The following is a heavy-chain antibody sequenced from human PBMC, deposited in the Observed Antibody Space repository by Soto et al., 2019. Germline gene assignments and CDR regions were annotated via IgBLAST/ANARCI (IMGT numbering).Heavy chain of an antibody. CDR1: GGTFSSYA. J-gene: IGHJ6*02. D-gene: IGHD2-15*01. V-gene: IGHV1-69*12. Sequence: QVQLVQSGAEVKKPGSSVKVSCKASGGTFSSYAISWVRQAPGQGLEWMGGIIPIFGTANYAQKFQGRVTITADESTSTAYMELSSLRSEDTAVYYCVSSGYCSGGSCSYPQYYYYGMDVWGQGTTVTVSS. CDR2: IIPIFGTA. CDR3: VSSGYCSGGSCSYPQYYYYGMDV.